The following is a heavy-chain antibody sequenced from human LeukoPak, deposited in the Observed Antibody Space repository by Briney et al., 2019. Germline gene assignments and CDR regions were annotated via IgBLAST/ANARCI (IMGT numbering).Heavy chain of an antibody. D-gene: IGHD3-10*01. V-gene: IGHV4-59*08. CDR2: IYYSGST. CDR1: GGSISSYY. J-gene: IGHJ4*02. CDR3: ARHQGWSGELFQSTYFDY. Sequence: SETLSLTCTVSGGSISSYYWSWIRQPPGKGLEWIGYIYYSGSTNYNPSLKSRVTISVDTSKNQFSLKLSSVTAADTAVYYCARHQGWSGELFQSTYFDYWGQGTLVTVSS.